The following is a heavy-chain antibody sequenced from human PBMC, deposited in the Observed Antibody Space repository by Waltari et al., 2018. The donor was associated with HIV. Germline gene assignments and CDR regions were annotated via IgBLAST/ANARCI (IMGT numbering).Heavy chain of an antibody. CDR2: IKSKTDGGTT. CDR1: GFTFRTAW. V-gene: IGHV3-15*01. D-gene: IGHD3-22*01. Sequence: EVQLVESGGGLVKPGGSLRLSCDASGFTFRTAWMSWVRQAPGKALEWVGRIKSKTDGGTTDYAAPVKGRFTISRDDSKNTLYLQMNSLKTEDTAVYYCTTGGGYDSSRPWGQGTLVTVSS. J-gene: IGHJ4*02. CDR3: TTGGGYDSSRP.